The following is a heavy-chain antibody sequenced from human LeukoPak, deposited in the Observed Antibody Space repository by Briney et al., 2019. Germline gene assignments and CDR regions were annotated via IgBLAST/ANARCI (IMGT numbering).Heavy chain of an antibody. J-gene: IGHJ4*02. D-gene: IGHD6-19*01. CDR1: GFTFSSYA. CDR3: ARVCRGWYYFDY. V-gene: IGHV3-30*04. CDR2: ISYDGSNK. Sequence: PGRCLRLSCAASGFTFSSYAMHWVRQAPGKGLEWVAVISYDGSNKYYADSVKGRFTISRDNSKNTLYLQMNSLRAEDTAVYYCARVCRGWYYFDYWGQGTLVTVSS.